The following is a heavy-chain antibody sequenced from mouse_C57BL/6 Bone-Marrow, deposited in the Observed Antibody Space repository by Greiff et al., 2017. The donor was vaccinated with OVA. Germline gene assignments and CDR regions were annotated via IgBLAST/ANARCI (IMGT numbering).Heavy chain of an antibody. D-gene: IGHD1-1*01. Sequence: QVQLKQSGPGLVAPSQSLSITCTVSGFSLTSYGVDWVRQPPGTGLEWLGVIWGGGSTNYNSALMSRLSISKDNSKSQVFLKMNSLQTDDTAMYYCAKQGTTVVARDWYFDVWGTGTTVTVSS. J-gene: IGHJ1*03. CDR2: IWGGGST. V-gene: IGHV2-9*01. CDR1: GFSLTSYG. CDR3: AKQGTTVVARDWYFDV.